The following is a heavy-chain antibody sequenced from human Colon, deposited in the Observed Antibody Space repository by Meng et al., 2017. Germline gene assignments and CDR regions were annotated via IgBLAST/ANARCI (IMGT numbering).Heavy chain of an antibody. CDR3: ARTPDSSGWYYFDY. CDR2: ISYDGSNK. V-gene: IGHV3-30*04. D-gene: IGHD6-19*01. J-gene: IGHJ4*02. CDR1: GFTFSSYA. Sequence: GESLKISCAASGFTFSSYAMHWVRQAPGKGLEWVAVISYDGSNKYYADSMKGRFTISRDNSKNTLYLQMNSLRAEDTAVYYCARTPDSSGWYYFDYWGQGTLVTVSS.